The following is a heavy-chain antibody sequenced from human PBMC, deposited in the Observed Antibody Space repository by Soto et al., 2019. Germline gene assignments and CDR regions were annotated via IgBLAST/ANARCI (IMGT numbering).Heavy chain of an antibody. D-gene: IGHD6-25*01. Sequence: EVQLVESGGGLVQTGGSLRLSCAASGSTFGAFGLSGAGRAQGKGRRWVAKIRQAGREKYYVDSVNGRFTISRDDAKNSLFLQVNSLRVEDTAVYYCAREKRTNGYFDYWGQGTLVTVSA. CDR2: IRQAGREK. CDR1: GSTFGAFG. CDR3: AREKRTNGYFDY. V-gene: IGHV3-7*01. J-gene: IGHJ4*02.